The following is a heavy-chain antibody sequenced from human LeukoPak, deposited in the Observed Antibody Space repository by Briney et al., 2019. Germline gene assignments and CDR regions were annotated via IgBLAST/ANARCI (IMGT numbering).Heavy chain of an antibody. CDR3: ARANYDSRFGKYYFDY. CDR2: IYHSGST. D-gene: IGHD3-22*01. J-gene: IGHJ4*02. V-gene: IGHV4-38-2*01. Sequence: PSGTLSLTCAVSGYSISSGYSWGWIRQPPGRGLEWIGTIYHSGSTYYNPSLKSRVTISVDTSKNQFSLKLSSVTAADTAVYYCARANYDSRFGKYYFDYWGQGTLVTVSS. CDR1: GYSISSGYS.